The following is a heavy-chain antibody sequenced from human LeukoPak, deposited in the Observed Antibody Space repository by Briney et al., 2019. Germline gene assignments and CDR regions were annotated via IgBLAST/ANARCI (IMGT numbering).Heavy chain of an antibody. V-gene: IGHV4-39*07. D-gene: IGHD1-26*01. CDR3: AITTTEGKRSYSRFDY. CDR2: IYYSGST. CDR1: GGSISSGSYY. J-gene: IGHJ4*02. Sequence: PSETLSLTCTVSGGSISSGSYYWSWIRQPAGKGLEWIGSIYYSGSTYYNPSLKSRVTISVDMSKKQFSLKLSSVTAADTAVYYCAITTTEGKRSYSRFDYWGQGTLVTVSS.